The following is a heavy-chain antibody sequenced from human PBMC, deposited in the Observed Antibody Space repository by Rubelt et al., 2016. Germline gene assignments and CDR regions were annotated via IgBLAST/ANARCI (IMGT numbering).Heavy chain of an antibody. CDR1: GGSVSSSSYY. CDR2: IYYSGST. D-gene: IGHD3-10*01. Sequence: QVQLQESGPGMVKPSETLSLTCTVSGGSVSSSSYYWGWIRQPPAKGLEWMGSIYYSGSTYYNPSLKGWVPISVDTYKNQFSLRLRSGTAAETAVYYCARGETILWFGELGWFDPWGQGTLVTVSS. CDR3: ARGETILWFGELGWFDP. J-gene: IGHJ5*02. V-gene: IGHV4-39*01.